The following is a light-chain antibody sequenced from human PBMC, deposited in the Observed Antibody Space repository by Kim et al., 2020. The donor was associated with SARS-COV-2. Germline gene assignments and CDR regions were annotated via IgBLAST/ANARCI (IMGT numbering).Light chain of an antibody. CDR2: GAS. V-gene: IGKV1D-8*02. CDR1: QAISNC. J-gene: IGKJ2*01. CDR3: QQYSSFAYT. Sequence: AIRMTQSPFFLSASVGDRVTIACWASQAISNCLAWYQQKPGKAPELLIYGASTLQSGVPSRFRGGGSGTDFTLTITSLQSEDFATYCCQQYSSFAYTFGQGTKLEI.